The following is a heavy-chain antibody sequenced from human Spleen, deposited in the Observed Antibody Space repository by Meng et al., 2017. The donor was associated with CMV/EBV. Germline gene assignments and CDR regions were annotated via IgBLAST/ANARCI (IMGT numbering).Heavy chain of an antibody. D-gene: IGHD2-2*01. CDR1: GFIFSTYA. V-gene: IGHV3-30*04. Sequence: GESLKISCAASGFIFSTYALHWVRQAPGKGLEWVAVISYDGSKKYYADSVKGRFTISRDDSQNTVYLQMNSLRAEDTAVYYCAKDVRYCSSTSCYEAPWGQGTLVTVSS. CDR2: ISYDGSKK. J-gene: IGHJ5*02. CDR3: AKDVRYCSSTSCYEAP.